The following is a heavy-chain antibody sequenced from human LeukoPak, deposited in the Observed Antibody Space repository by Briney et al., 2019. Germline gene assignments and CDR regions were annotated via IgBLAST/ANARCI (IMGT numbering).Heavy chain of an antibody. CDR1: GGTFSSYA. V-gene: IGHV1-69*13. J-gene: IGHJ6*03. CDR2: IIPIFGTA. D-gene: IGHD3-3*01. CDR3: ARAVSIFGVADLYYYYYMDV. Sequence: GASVKVSCKASGGTFSSYAISWVRQAPGQGLEWMGGIIPIFGTANYAQKFQGRVTITADESTSTAYMELSSLRSEDTAVYYCARAVSIFGVADLYYYYYMDVWGKGTTVTVSS.